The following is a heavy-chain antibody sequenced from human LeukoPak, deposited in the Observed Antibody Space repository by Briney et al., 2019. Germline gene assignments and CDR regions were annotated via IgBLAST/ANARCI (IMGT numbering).Heavy chain of an antibody. CDR1: GYTFTGYY. CDR3: ARDASGYSYGSFDY. V-gene: IGHV1-2*02. Sequence: ASVKVSCNASGYTFTGYYMHWVRQAPGQGLEWMGWINPNSGGTNYAQKFQGRVTMTRDTSISTAYMELSRLRSDDTAVYYCARDASGYSYGSFDYWGQGTLVTVSS. D-gene: IGHD5-18*01. J-gene: IGHJ4*02. CDR2: INPNSGGT.